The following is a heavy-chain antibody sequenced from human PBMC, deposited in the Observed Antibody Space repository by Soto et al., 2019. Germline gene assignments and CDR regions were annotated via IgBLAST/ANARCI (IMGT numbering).Heavy chain of an antibody. D-gene: IGHD2-2*01. V-gene: IGHV1-18*01. Sequence: GASVKVSCNASGYTFTSYGISWVRQAPGQGLEWMGWISAYNGNTNYAQKLQGRVTMTTDTSTSTAYMELRSLRSDDTAVYYCAGSRRRNCSSTSCYWLFDYWGQGTLVTVSS. CDR3: AGSRRRNCSSTSCYWLFDY. J-gene: IGHJ4*02. CDR2: ISAYNGNT. CDR1: GYTFTSYG.